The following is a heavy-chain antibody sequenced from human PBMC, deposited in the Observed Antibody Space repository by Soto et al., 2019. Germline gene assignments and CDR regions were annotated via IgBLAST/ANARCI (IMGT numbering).Heavy chain of an antibody. Sequence: SETLSLTCTVSGGAISIGEYSWSWIRQPPGKGLEWIGYIYHSGSTYYNPSLKSRVTISLDRSKTQFSLKLTSVTAADTAVYYCARGVPGDYYGMDVWGQGTTVTVSS. D-gene: IGHD3-10*01. V-gene: IGHV4-30-2*01. CDR3: ARGVPGDYYGMDV. J-gene: IGHJ6*02. CDR1: GGAISIGEYS. CDR2: IYHSGST.